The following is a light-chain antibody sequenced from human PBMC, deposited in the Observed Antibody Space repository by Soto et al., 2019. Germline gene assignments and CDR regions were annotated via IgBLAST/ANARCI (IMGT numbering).Light chain of an antibody. Sequence: QSVLTQSPSASASLGASVKLTCTLSSGHSSYAIAWHQQQPEKGPRYLMKLDSDGSHTKGDAIPDRFSGSSSGAERYLTISRLQSEDEADYYCKSWGTSNHVVFGGGTKVTVL. CDR3: KSWGTSNHVV. CDR1: SGHSSYA. V-gene: IGLV4-69*01. CDR2: LDSDGSH. J-gene: IGLJ2*01.